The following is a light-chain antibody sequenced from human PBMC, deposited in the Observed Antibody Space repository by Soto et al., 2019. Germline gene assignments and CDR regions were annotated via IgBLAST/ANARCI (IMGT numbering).Light chain of an antibody. CDR1: SSDAGGYNY. CDR3: SSYTLSSTL. Sequence: QSVLTQPASVSGSPGQSITISCTGTSSDAGGYNYVSWYQQHPGKAPKLMIYDVSNRPSEVSNRFSGSKSGNTASLTISGLQAEYEADYYCSSYTLSSTLFGTGTNLTVL. J-gene: IGLJ1*01. V-gene: IGLV2-14*01. CDR2: DVS.